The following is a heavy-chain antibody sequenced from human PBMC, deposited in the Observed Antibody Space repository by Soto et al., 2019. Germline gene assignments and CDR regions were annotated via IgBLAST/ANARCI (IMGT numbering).Heavy chain of an antibody. V-gene: IGHV2-70*04. CDR2: IDWDDDK. D-gene: IGHD4-17*01. CDR1: GFSLSTIGMR. CDR3: ARTTYGGNSDY. Sequence: SGPTLVNPTHTLTLTCTFSGFSLSTIGMRVSWIRQPPGKSLEWLSRIDWDDDKFYSTSLKTRLTISKDTSKNQVVLTMTNMDHVDTATYYCARTTYGGNSDYWGKGPLFTVSS. J-gene: IGHJ4*02.